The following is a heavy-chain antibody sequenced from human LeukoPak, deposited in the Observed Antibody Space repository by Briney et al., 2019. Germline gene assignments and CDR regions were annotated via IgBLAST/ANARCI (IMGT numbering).Heavy chain of an antibody. CDR1: GGSISSGSYY. J-gene: IGHJ5*02. D-gene: IGHD3-22*01. Sequence: TSQTLSLTCTVSGGSISSGSYYWSWIRQPAGKGLEWIGRIYTSGSTNYNPSLKSRVTISVDTSKNQFSLKLSSVTAADTAVYYCARAGYYDSSGYMYNWFDPWGQGTLVTVSS. CDR3: ARAGYYDSSGYMYNWFDP. V-gene: IGHV4-61*02. CDR2: IYTSGST.